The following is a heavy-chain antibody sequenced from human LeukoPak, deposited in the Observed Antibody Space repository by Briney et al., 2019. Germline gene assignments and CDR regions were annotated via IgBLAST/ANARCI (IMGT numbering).Heavy chain of an antibody. CDR2: ISSIGSTT. V-gene: IGHV3-11*04. Sequence: GGSLRLSCAASGFTFSDYYMSWIRQAPGKGLELVSYISSIGSTTFYADSVKGRFTISRDNAKNSLYLQMSSLRAEDTAVYYCARSLSGSYYGIDYWGQGTLVTVSS. CDR3: ARSLSGSYYGIDY. J-gene: IGHJ4*02. CDR1: GFTFSDYY. D-gene: IGHD1-26*01.